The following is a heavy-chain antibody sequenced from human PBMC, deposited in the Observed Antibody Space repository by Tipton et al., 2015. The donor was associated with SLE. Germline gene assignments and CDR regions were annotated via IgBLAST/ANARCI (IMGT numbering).Heavy chain of an antibody. J-gene: IGHJ3*02. D-gene: IGHD3-3*01. CDR1: GGSISSGSYY. Sequence: TLSLTCTVSGGSISSGSYYWSWIRQPAGKGLEWIGYIYTSGSTNYNPSLKSRVTISVDTSKNQFSLKLSSVTAADTAVYYCARRAIRDFWSGYSQGAFDIWGQGTMVTVSS. V-gene: IGHV4-61*09. CDR3: ARRAIRDFWSGYSQGAFDI. CDR2: IYTSGST.